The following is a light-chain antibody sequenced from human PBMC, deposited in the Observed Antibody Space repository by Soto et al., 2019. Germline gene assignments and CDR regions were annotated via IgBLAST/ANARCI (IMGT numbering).Light chain of an antibody. CDR2: EVN. J-gene: IGLJ1*01. CDR3: SSYAGSSNV. Sequence: QSVLTQPPSASGSPGQSVAISCTGTSSDVGGYNYVSWYQQHPGKAPKLMIYEVNKRPSGVPDRFSGSKSGNTASLTVSGLQAEDAAYYYCSSYAGSSNVFGTGTKVTVL. V-gene: IGLV2-8*01. CDR1: SSDVGGYNY.